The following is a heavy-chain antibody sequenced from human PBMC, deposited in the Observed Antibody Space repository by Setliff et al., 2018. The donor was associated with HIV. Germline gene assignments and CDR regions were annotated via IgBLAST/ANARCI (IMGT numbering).Heavy chain of an antibody. Sequence: SETLSLTCTVSGGSISSSSYYWGWIRQPPGKGLEWIGSIYYSGSTYYNPSLKSRVTISVDTSKNQFSLKLSSATAADTAVYYCARHKSQPYYFDYWGQGTLVTVSS. V-gene: IGHV4-39*01. CDR3: ARHKSQPYYFDY. CDR2: IYYSGST. J-gene: IGHJ4*02. CDR1: GGSISSSSYY.